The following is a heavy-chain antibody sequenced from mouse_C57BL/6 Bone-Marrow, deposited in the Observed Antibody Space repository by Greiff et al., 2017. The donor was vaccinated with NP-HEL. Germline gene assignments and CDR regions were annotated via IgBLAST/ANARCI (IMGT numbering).Heavy chain of an antibody. V-gene: IGHV1-42*01. Sequence: VQLQQSGPELVKPGASLKLSCRPSVYSFTGYYMTWVKQIPEKSLDWIVEFNPGTVVTPSTQKFKPKATLTVDKAYSTAYMQLKSLTSEDSAVYYCANTGYYFDYWGQGTTLTVSS. J-gene: IGHJ2*01. CDR1: VYSFTGYY. CDR3: ANTGYYFDY. D-gene: IGHD4-1*01. CDR2: FNPGTVVT.